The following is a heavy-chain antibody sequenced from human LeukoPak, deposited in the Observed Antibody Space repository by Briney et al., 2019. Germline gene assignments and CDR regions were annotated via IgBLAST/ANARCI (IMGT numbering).Heavy chain of an antibody. J-gene: IGHJ4*02. CDR3: ANDLGWIQLNLG. V-gene: IGHV3-23*01. CDR2: ITGHGDTT. D-gene: IGHD5-18*01. CDR1: GFSFSNYG. Sequence: PGGSLRLSGAASGFSFSNYGMNWVPQAPGKGLEWVSGITGHGDTTYYADSVKGRFTISRDNSRKTVYLQMNSLRAEDTAVYYCANDLGWIQLNLGRGQGTLVTVSS.